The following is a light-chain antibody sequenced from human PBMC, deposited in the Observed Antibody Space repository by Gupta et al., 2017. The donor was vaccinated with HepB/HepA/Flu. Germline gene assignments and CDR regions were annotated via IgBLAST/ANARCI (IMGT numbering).Light chain of an antibody. V-gene: IGKV3D-15*01. CDR2: ATY. Sequence: EFMMTQSPATLSLSPWSPATLSCRFSRTTGSKLAWYQQNPGRAPRLLIYATYTRAKDFPARFSGDWSGANFTLTISVLHAEDSAFYYCQRKGGGTQIFGQGTKVEIK. CDR1: RTTGSK. CDR3: QRKGGGTQI. J-gene: IGKJ1*01.